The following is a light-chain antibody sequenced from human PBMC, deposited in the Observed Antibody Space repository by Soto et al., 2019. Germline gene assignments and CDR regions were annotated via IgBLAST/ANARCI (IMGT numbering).Light chain of an antibody. CDR1: SSNIGSNT. J-gene: IGLJ2*01. CDR2: SNN. V-gene: IGLV1-44*01. Sequence: QSVLTQPPSASGTPGQRVTISCSGSSSNIGSNTVNWYQQLPGTAPKLLIYSNNQRPSGVPDRFSGSKSGTSASLAISGLQSEDEADYNCAAWDDSLNAVVSGGGTKVT. CDR3: AAWDDSLNAVV.